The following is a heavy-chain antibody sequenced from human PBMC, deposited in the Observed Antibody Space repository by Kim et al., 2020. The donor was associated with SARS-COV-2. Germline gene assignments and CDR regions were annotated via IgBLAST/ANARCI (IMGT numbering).Heavy chain of an antibody. CDR3: ARTDSSGYYRTFDS. J-gene: IGHJ4*02. V-gene: IGHV4-59*13. CDR2: IYNSGST. Sequence: SETLSLTCTVSGSSIRSYYWSWIRQSPGKGLEWIGYIYNSGSTNYHPSLNSRVTISIDTSKNQFSLNLSSVTAADTAIYYCARTDSSGYYRTFDSWGQGTLVTASS. CDR1: GSSIRSYY. D-gene: IGHD3-22*01.